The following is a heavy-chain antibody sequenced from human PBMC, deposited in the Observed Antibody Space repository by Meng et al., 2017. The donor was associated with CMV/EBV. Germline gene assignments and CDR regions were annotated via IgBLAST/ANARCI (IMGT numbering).Heavy chain of an antibody. CDR2: INPNSGGT. Sequence: GESLKISCKGSGYSFTSYWIGWVRQAPGQGLEWMGWINPNSGGTNYAQKFQGRVTMTRDTSISTAYMELSRLRSDDTAVYYCARDIKGSSTSCPAHWGQGTLVTVSS. CDR1: GYSFTSYW. V-gene: IGHV1-2*02. D-gene: IGHD2-2*01. J-gene: IGHJ4*02. CDR3: ARDIKGSSTSCPAH.